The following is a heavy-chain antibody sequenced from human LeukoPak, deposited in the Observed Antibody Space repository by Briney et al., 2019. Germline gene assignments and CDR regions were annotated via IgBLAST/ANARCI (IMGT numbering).Heavy chain of an antibody. Sequence: GGSLRLSCAASGFTFSTYNINWVRQAPGKGLEWLSYISSSSSTIYYADSVKGRFTISRDNAKNSLYLQMNSLRAEDTAVYYCARGDCSGGSCYLSLTTIDYWGQGTLVTVSS. D-gene: IGHD2-15*01. CDR2: ISSSSSTI. V-gene: IGHV3-48*01. CDR1: GFTFSTYN. CDR3: ARGDCSGGSCYLSLTTIDY. J-gene: IGHJ4*02.